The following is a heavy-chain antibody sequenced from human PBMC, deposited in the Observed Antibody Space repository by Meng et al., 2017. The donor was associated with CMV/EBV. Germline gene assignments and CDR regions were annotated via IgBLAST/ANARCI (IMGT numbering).Heavy chain of an antibody. Sequence: SVKVSCKASGGTFSSYTISWVRQAPGQGLEWMGRIIPILGIANYAQKFQGRVTITADKSTSTAYMELSSLRSEDTAVYYCASCPGYSGDRAFDIWGQGTMVTVSS. CDR3: ASCPGYSGDRAFDI. J-gene: IGHJ3*02. D-gene: IGHD6-25*01. CDR2: IIPILGIA. V-gene: IGHV1-69*02. CDR1: GGTFSSYT.